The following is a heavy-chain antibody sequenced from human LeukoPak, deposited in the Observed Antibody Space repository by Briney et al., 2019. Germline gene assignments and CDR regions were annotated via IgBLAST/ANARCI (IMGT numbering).Heavy chain of an antibody. Sequence: SETLSLTCTVSGGSISNSNYYWGWIRQPPGKGLEWIGSFPYSGSTYYNPSLKSRVTISVDTSKNQFSLKLTSVTAADTAVYYCARRTSNPVGAIDYWGQGTLVTVSS. J-gene: IGHJ4*02. V-gene: IGHV4-39*01. D-gene: IGHD1-26*01. CDR2: FPYSGST. CDR3: ARRTSNPVGAIDY. CDR1: GGSISNSNYY.